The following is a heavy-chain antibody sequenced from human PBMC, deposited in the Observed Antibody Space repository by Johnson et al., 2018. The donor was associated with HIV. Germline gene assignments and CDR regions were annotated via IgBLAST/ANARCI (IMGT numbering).Heavy chain of an antibody. CDR2: IYSGGGT. Sequence: VQLVESGGGVVQPGRSLRLSCAASGFTVSSYYMSWVRQAPGKGLEWVSVIYSGGGTYDADSVKGRFTISRDTSRNMLYLQMNSLRAEDTAVYYCARVWRNEGRHGFDIWGQGTMVTVSS. V-gene: IGHV3-66*02. CDR1: GFTVSSYY. D-gene: IGHD1-1*01. CDR3: ARVWRNEGRHGFDI. J-gene: IGHJ3*02.